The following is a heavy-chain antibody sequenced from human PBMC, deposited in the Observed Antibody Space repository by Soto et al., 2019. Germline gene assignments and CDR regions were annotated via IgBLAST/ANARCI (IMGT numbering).Heavy chain of an antibody. V-gene: IGHV1-69*13. Sequence: SVKVSCKPSGGTFTNYAFSWVRQAPGQGLEWMGGIIPIFGTPDYAQNFQGRVTITADESTRTASMERSSLRSDDTAMYYCARERSVGYCITTTCPKPFYYYAMDVWGQGTTVTVSS. CDR1: GGTFTNYA. J-gene: IGHJ6*02. D-gene: IGHD2-2*01. CDR3: ARERSVGYCITTTCPKPFYYYAMDV. CDR2: IIPIFGTP.